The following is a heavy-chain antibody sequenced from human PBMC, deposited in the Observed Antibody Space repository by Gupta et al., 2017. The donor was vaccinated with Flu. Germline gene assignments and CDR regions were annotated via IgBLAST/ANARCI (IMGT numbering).Heavy chain of an antibody. CDR1: GGSISSSSYY. CDR3: ARRRLGKGYAFDI. D-gene: IGHD7-27*01. V-gene: IGHV4-39*01. Sequence: QLQLQESGPGLVKPSETLSLTCTVSGGSISSSSYYWGWIRPPPGKGLEWIGSIYYSGSTYYNPSLKSRVTISVDTSKNQFSLKLSSVTAADTAVYYCARRRLGKGYAFDIWGQGTMVTVSS. CDR2: IYYSGST. J-gene: IGHJ3*02.